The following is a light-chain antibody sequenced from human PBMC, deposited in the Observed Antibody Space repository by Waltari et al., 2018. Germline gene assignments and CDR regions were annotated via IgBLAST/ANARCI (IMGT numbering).Light chain of an antibody. CDR2: RDN. CDR1: SSNIGSNT. V-gene: IGLV1-44*01. CDR3: AAWDDSLNGL. J-gene: IGLJ3*02. Sequence: QSVLTQPPSASGAPGQRVTISCSGSSSNIGSNTVDWYQQLPGTAPKLLIYRDNQRPAGFPDRFSGSKSGTSASLAISGLQSDDEADYYCAAWDDSLNGLFGGGTKLTVL.